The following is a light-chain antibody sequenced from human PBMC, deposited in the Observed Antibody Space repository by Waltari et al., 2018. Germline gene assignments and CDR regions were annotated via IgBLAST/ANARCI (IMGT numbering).Light chain of an antibody. V-gene: IGLV2-14*03. CDR3: SSYTSSNTLR. Sequence: QSALTQPASVSGSPGQSITLSCTGTNSDVGGYNYVSWYQQHPGKAPKFLIYDVSNRASGVSTRFSGSKAGNPASLTISGLQAEDEADYDCSSYTSSNTLRFGGGTKLTVL. CDR1: NSDVGGYNY. J-gene: IGLJ2*01. CDR2: DVS.